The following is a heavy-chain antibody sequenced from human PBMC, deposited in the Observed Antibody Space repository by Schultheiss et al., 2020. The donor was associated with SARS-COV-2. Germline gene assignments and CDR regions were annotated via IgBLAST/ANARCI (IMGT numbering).Heavy chain of an antibody. J-gene: IGHJ1*01. V-gene: IGHV4-39*01. D-gene: IGHD1-26*01. CDR2: IYYTGIT. CDR3: ASNPGPGNSYYVFQR. CDR1: GGSLSRNTYY. Sequence: SETLSLTCTVSGGSLSRNTYYWAWIRQPQGRELEYIGNIYYTGITNYNPSLKSRLSMSVDTSKNQFSLSLSSVTGTDTAVYYCASNPGPGNSYYVFQRWGQGTLVTVSS.